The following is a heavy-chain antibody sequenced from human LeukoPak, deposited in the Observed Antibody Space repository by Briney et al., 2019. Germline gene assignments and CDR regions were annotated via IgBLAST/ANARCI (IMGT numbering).Heavy chain of an antibody. J-gene: IGHJ3*02. D-gene: IGHD5-18*01. CDR3: TRLVDTAIGYQAAFDI. V-gene: IGHV3-23*01. CDR2: INGGGT. Sequence: PGGSLRLSCAAFGFTLSNYAISWVRQAPGKGLEWVSAINGGGTYYAGSVKGRFTISRDNSKNMLYLQMNSLRAEDTAVYYCTRLVDTAIGYQAAFDIWGQGTMVTVSP. CDR1: GFTLSNYA.